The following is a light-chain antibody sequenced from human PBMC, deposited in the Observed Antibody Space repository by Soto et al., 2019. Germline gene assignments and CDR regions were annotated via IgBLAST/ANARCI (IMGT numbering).Light chain of an antibody. CDR2: DTS. CDR1: QSDRRY. J-gene: IGKJ4*01. CDR3: QQRINWLLT. Sequence: EIVLSQSPATLSLYPGERATLSCRDSQSDRRYLAWYQQKPGQAPRLLLYDTSNRATGIPARFSGSGSGTDFTVTNSSLEPEDFVVYYCQQRINWLLTFGGGTSVEL. V-gene: IGKV3-11*01.